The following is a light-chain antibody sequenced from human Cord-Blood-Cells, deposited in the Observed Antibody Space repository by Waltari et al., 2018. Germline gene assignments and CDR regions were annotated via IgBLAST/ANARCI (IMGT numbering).Light chain of an antibody. CDR2: GKN. Sequence: AVSVAFGQTVRMTCQGASLRSYYASWYQQKPGQAPVLVIYGKNNRPSGIPDRFSGSSSGNTASLTITGAQAEDEADYYCNSRDSSGNHPFGGGTKLTVL. CDR1: SLRSYY. J-gene: IGLJ3*02. V-gene: IGLV3-19*01. CDR3: NSRDSSGNHP.